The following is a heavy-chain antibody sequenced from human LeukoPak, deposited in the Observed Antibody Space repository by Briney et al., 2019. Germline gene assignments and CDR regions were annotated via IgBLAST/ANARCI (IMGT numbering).Heavy chain of an antibody. J-gene: IGHJ6*02. V-gene: IGHV3-30-3*01. Sequence: PGGSLRLSCAASGFTFSNYAMYWLRQAPGKGLEWVAVMSYGGSNKYYADSVKGRFTISRDNSKNTLYLQMNSLRAEDTAVYYCARDGRSSSWYHYYGMDVWGQGTTVIVSS. CDR1: GFTFSNYA. CDR2: MSYGGSNK. CDR3: ARDGRSSSWYHYYGMDV. D-gene: IGHD6-13*01.